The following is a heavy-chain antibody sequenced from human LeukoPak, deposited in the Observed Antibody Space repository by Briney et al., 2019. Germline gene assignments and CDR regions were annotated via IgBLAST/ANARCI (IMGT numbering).Heavy chain of an antibody. CDR3: AKDTDYYAGLDA. CDR1: GFIFYDYG. CDR2: ISWNSGSK. J-gene: IGHJ6*02. Sequence: GGSLRLSCIASGFIFYDYGMHWVRQGPGKGLEWVSGISWNSGSKGYADSVKGRFTISRDNAKNALYLQMNSLRTEDTALYYCAKDTDYYAGLDAWGQGTTVTVSS. V-gene: IGHV3-9*01. D-gene: IGHD3-16*01.